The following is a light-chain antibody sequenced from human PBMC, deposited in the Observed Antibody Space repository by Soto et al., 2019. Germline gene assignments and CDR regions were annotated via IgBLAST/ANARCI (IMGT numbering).Light chain of an antibody. CDR2: GAS. V-gene: IGKV3-15*01. CDR3: QQYDNWPPKWT. Sequence: EIVMTQSPATLSVSPGERATLSCRASQSVSSNLAWYQQKPGQAPRLLIYGASGRATGIPARFSGSGSGTECTLTISSLQSEDFAVYYCQQYDNWPPKWTFGQGTKVEFK. CDR1: QSVSSN. J-gene: IGKJ1*01.